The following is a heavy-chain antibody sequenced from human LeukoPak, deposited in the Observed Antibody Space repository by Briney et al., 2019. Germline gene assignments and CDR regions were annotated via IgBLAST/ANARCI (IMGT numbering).Heavy chain of an antibody. J-gene: IGHJ3*02. Sequence: GGSLRLSCAASGFTFSSYGMHWVRQAPGKGLEWVAVISYDGSNKYYADSVKGRFTISRDNSKNTLSLQMNSLRVEDTAVYYCARVFRPSLTVFIIRGAFDIWGQGTMVTVSS. CDR2: ISYDGSNK. D-gene: IGHD3-3*01. V-gene: IGHV3-30*03. CDR1: GFTFSSYG. CDR3: ARVFRPSLTVFIIRGAFDI.